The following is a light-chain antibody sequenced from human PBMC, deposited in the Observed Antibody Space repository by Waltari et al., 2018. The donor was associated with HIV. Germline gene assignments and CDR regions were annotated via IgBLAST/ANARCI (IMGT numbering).Light chain of an antibody. V-gene: IGKV1-5*03. CDR3: QQYKSYYT. CDR2: KAS. CDR1: QIISTW. J-gene: IGKJ2*01. Sequence: DIQMTQSPSTLSASVGDRVTITCRASQIISTWLACYQQKPVKAPKLLIYKASSLESGVPSRFSGTGSGTEFTLTISSLQPDDFATYYCQQYKSYYTFGQGTKLEIK.